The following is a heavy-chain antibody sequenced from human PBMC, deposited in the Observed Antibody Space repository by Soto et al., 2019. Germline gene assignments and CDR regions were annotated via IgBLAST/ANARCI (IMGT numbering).Heavy chain of an antibody. D-gene: IGHD2-2*01. Sequence: EVQLLESGGGLVQPGGSLRLSCAASGFTFSSYAMSWVRQAPGKGLEWVSAISGSGGSTYYADSGKGRFTISRDNSKNTRYLQMNSLRAEDTAVYYCAKVVVVPAAKVLIAAAGIDYFDYWGQGTLVTVSS. CDR3: AKVVVVPAAKVLIAAAGIDYFDY. CDR2: ISGSGGST. J-gene: IGHJ4*02. CDR1: GFTFSSYA. V-gene: IGHV3-23*01.